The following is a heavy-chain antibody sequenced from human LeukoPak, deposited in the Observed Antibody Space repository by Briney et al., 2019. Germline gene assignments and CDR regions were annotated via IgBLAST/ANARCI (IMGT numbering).Heavy chain of an antibody. CDR3: ATGTVVGRGYYAMDV. V-gene: IGHV1-69-2*01. CDR2: VDPEDGET. D-gene: IGHD4-23*01. Sequence: ASVKISCKVSGYTFTDNYMHWVQQAPGKGLEWMGLVDPEDGETIYAENFQGRITITADTSTDTAYMELTSLRSEDTALYYCATGTVVGRGYYAMDVWGRGTTVTVSS. CDR1: GYTFTDNY. J-gene: IGHJ6*02.